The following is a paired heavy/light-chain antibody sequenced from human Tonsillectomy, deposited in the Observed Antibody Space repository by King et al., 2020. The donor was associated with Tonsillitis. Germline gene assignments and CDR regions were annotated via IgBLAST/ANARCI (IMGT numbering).Heavy chain of an antibody. J-gene: IGHJ3*01. V-gene: IGHV4-39*07. CDR3: ARERPYILRENDAYDL. Sequence: LQMHQSGPGLVKPSETLSLSCTVSGGSLGDSSNYWAWIRQSPGKGLEWIGTMSSNGITNYNPSLRSRLILSVDTSKTHLSLQLTSVTAADTAVYFCARERPYILRENDAYDLWGQGTMVIVSS. CDR2: MSSNGIT. D-gene: IGHD1-26*01. CDR1: GGSLGDSSNY.
Light chain of an antibody. V-gene: IGKV4-1*01. CDR2: WAS. Sequence: DIVMTQSPDSLAVSLGERATINCKSSQSVFHKSHNKNYLAWYQQKPGQPPKLLIYWASTRESGVHDRFSGSGSGTDFTLTINTLRAEDVAVYYCQQYYTNPRTFGQGTKVEIK. CDR3: QQYYTNPRT. CDR1: QSVFHKSHNKNY. J-gene: IGKJ1*01.